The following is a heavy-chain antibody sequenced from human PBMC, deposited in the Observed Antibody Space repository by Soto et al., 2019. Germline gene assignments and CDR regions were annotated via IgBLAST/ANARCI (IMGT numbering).Heavy chain of an antibody. CDR1: GFSLSTSGVG. CDR2: IYWDDDK. D-gene: IGHD5-12*01. CDR3: ALKGDGYRGFKS. V-gene: IGHV2-5*02. J-gene: IGHJ5*01. Sequence: QITLKESGPTLVKPTQTLTLTRTFSGFSLSTSGVGVGWIRQPPGKALEWLALIYWDDDKRYSPSLKSRLTITTDTSNNQVVLTMTNMDPVDTATYYCALKGDGYRGFKSWGQGTLVTVS.